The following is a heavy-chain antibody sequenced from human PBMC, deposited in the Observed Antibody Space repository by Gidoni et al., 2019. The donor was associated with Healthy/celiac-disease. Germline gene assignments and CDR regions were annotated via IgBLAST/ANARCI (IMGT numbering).Heavy chain of an antibody. Sequence: QVQLVQSGAEVKKPGASVKVSCKASGYTFTSYAMHWVRQAPGQRLEWMGWINAGNGNTKYSQKFQGRVTITRDKSARTAYMGLSSRRSEETAGYYCATTGGGSGSYYTDYWGQGTLVTVSS. V-gene: IGHV1-3*01. D-gene: IGHD3-10*01. CDR1: GYTFTSYA. CDR2: INAGNGNT. J-gene: IGHJ4*02. CDR3: ATTGGGSGSYYTDY.